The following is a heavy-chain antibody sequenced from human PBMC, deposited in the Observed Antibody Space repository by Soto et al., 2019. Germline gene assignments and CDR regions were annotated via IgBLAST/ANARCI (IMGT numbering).Heavy chain of an antibody. D-gene: IGHD3-3*01. CDR2: IYSGGST. CDR3: ARGVTTIFGVVIGAGYYYYMDV. V-gene: IGHV3-66*01. Sequence: GGSLRLSCAASGFTVSSNYMSWVRQTPGKGLEWVSVIYSGGSTYYADSVKGRFTISRDNSKNTLYLQMNSLRAEDTAVYYCARGVTTIFGVVIGAGYYYYMDVWGKGTTVTVSS. CDR1: GFTVSSNY. J-gene: IGHJ6*03.